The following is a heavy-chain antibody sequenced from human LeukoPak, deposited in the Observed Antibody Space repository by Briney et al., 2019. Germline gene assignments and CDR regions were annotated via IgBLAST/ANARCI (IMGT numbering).Heavy chain of an antibody. CDR1: GFTFSSYG. Sequence: GGSLRLSCAASGFTFSSYGMQWVRQAPGKGPEWVAVISYDGSNKYYADSVKGRFTISRDNAKNTLYLQMNSLRAEDTAVYYCAREYSSSWYWFDPWGQGTLVTVSS. V-gene: IGHV3-30*03. CDR3: AREYSSSWYWFDP. CDR2: ISYDGSNK. J-gene: IGHJ5*02. D-gene: IGHD6-13*01.